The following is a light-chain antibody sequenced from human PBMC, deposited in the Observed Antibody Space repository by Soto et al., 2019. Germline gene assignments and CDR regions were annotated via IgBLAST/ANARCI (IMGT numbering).Light chain of an antibody. J-gene: IGLJ1*01. V-gene: IGLV2-8*01. CDR1: TSDIGGYNY. Sequence: QSALTQPPSASGSPGQSVAISCTGTTSDIGGYNYVSWYQQHSGKAPKLMIYEVNKRPSGVPDRFSGSKSGNTASLTVSGLQAEDEADYYCSSHGGNSPYVFGTGTKVTVL. CDR3: SSHGGNSPYV. CDR2: EVN.